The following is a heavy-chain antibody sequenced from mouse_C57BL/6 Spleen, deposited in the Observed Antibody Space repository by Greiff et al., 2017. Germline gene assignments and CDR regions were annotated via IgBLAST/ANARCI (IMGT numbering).Heavy chain of an antibody. CDR1: GYTFTSYW. CDR3: ARSGNRRDFGV. D-gene: IGHD3-1*01. J-gene: IGHJ1*03. Sequence: VQLQQPGAELVKPGASVKLSCKASGYTFTSYWMHWVKQRPGQGLEWIGMIHPNSGSTNYNEKFKSKATLTVDKSSSTAYMQLSSLTAEDSAVYYCARSGNRRDFGVWGTGTTVSVAS. CDR2: IHPNSGST. V-gene: IGHV1-64*01.